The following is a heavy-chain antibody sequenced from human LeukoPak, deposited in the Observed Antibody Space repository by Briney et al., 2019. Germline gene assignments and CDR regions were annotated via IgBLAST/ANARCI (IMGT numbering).Heavy chain of an antibody. CDR1: GGTFSSYA. CDR3: ARSSGYCSSTSCYRSDYYYYYYMDV. J-gene: IGHJ6*03. D-gene: IGHD2-2*01. V-gene: IGHV1-69*05. CDR2: IIPIFGTA. Sequence: GASVKVSCKASGGTFSSYAISWVRQAPGQGLEWMGGIIPIFGTANYAQKFQGRVTITTDESTSTAYMELSSLRSEDTAVYYCARSSGYCSSTSCYRSDYYYYYYMDVWGKGTTVTVSS.